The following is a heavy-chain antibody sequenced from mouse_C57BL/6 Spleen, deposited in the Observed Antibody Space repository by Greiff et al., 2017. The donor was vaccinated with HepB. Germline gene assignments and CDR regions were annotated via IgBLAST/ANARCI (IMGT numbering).Heavy chain of an antibody. V-gene: IGHV10-3*01. CDR2: IRSKSSNYAT. CDR3: VRYPPLWDY. CDR1: GFTFNTYA. Sequence: EVQLVESGGGLVQPTGSLKLSCAASGFTFNTYAMHWVRQAPGKGLEWVARIRSKSSNYATYYADSVKDSFTISRAASHSMLYLQMNNLTTEDTAMYYCVRYPPLWDYWGQGTTLTVSS. D-gene: IGHD6-1*01. J-gene: IGHJ2*01.